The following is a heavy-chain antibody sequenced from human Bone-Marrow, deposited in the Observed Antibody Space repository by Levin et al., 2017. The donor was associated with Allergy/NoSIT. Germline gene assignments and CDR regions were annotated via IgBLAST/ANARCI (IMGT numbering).Heavy chain of an antibody. V-gene: IGHV4-34*01. CDR2: INHSGST. Sequence: SETLSLTCAVYGGSFSGYYWSWIRQPPGKGLEWIGEINHSGSTNYNPSLKSRVTISVDTSKNQFSLKLSSVTAADTAVYYCARGGLHLKNPMYWFDPWGQGTLVTVSS. D-gene: IGHD5-24*01. J-gene: IGHJ5*02. CDR1: GGSFSGYY. CDR3: ARGGLHLKNPMYWFDP.